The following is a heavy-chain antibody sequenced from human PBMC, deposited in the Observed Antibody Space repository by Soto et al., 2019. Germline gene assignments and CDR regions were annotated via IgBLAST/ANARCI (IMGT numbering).Heavy chain of an antibody. J-gene: IGHJ4*02. Sequence: QVQLVESGGGVVQPGTSLRLSCAASGFTFTNYGMHWVRQAPGKGLEWVALIWYDGSQKFYADSVKGRFTISRDTSENTLYLQMNSLRAEDTAVYFCARDLSGPLDYWGQGTLLTVSS. CDR1: GFTFTNYG. CDR3: ARDLSGPLDY. D-gene: IGHD3-16*02. CDR2: IWYDGSQK. V-gene: IGHV3-33*01.